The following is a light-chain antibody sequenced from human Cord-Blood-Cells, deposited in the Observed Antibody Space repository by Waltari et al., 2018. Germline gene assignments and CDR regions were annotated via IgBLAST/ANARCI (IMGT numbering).Light chain of an antibody. CDR1: KLWDKY. V-gene: IGLV3-1*01. CDR2: QDS. J-gene: IGLJ3*02. Sequence: SYELTHPPSVSVPPGQTASLTCPGDKLWDKYACWYQQKPGQSPLLVIYQDSKRPSGVPERFTGSNSGNTATLTISGTQAMDEADYYCQAWDRSTRVFGGGTKLTVL. CDR3: QAWDRSTRV.